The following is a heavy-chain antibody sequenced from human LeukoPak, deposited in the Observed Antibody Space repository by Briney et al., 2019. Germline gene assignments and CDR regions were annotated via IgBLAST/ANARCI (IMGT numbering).Heavy chain of an antibody. CDR1: GSSLTSYR. J-gene: IGHJ3*02. CDR2: IYPGDSDS. V-gene: IGHV5-51*01. CDR3: ARPKGAAAGVDAFDI. Sequence: GAPLKISCKGSGSSLTSYRIGWVRRMPGKGLEWMGIIYPGDSDSRYSPAFQGQVTISADKSISTAYLQWSSLKASDTAMYYCARPKGAAAGVDAFDIWGQGTMVTVSS. D-gene: IGHD6-13*01.